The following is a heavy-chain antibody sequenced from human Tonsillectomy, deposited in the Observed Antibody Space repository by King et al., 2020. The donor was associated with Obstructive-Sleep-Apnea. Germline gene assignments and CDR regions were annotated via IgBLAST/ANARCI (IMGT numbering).Heavy chain of an antibody. CDR3: ARAGGDYGNLGCSDY. V-gene: IGHV3-30*02. CDR2: IRYDGSNK. Sequence: VQLVESGGGVVQPGGSLRLSCASSGFTFSNYAMHWVRQAPGKGLEWVAFIRYDGSNKNYADSVKGRFTISRDNSKNTLYLQMNSLRAEDSAVYYCARAGGDYGNLGCSDYWGQGTLVTVPS. CDR1: GFTFSNYA. D-gene: IGHD4-17*01. J-gene: IGHJ4*02.